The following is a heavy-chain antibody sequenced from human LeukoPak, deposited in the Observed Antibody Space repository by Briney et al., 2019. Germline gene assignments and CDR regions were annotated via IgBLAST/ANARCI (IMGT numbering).Heavy chain of an antibody. D-gene: IGHD3-10*01. CDR3: GSALTFRDTDVIATYFFVY. J-gene: IGHJ4*02. CDR2: ISKDGSNK. Sequence: AGSLTLSWPAATFTLSSYAMHWVRQAPGNGLEWVAAISKDGSNKNYADSRKDRFTTPTHNPRNSLFLQMNSLRAEETAVCYCGSALTFRDTDVIATYFFVYWGQGTLVTVSS. CDR1: TFTLSSYA. V-gene: IGHV3-30-3*01.